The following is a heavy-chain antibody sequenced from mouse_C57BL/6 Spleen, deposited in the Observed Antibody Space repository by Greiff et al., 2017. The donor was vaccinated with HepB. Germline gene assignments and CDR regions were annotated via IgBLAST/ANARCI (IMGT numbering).Heavy chain of an antibody. CDR1: GYTFTSYW. CDR3: ATRYGSSFYYAMDY. J-gene: IGHJ4*01. CDR2: IHPNSGST. Sequence: VQLQQPGAELVKPGASVKLSCKASGYTFTSYWMHWVKQRPGQGLEWIGMIHPNSGSTNYNEKFKSKATLTVDQSSSTAYMQRSSLTYEDSAVYYCATRYGSSFYYAMDYWGQGTSVTVSS. V-gene: IGHV1-64*01. D-gene: IGHD1-1*01.